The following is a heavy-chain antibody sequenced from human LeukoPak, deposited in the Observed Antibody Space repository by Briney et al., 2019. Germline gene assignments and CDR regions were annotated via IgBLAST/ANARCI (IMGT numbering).Heavy chain of an antibody. CDR2: ISGSGGST. J-gene: IGHJ4*02. CDR3: AKDRYDILTGYYDY. CDR1: GFTFSSYA. Sequence: GGSLRLSCAASGFTFSSYAMSWVRPPAGKVLEWVSAISGSGGSTYYADSVKGRFTISRDNSKNTLYLQMNSLRAEDTAVYYCAKDRYDILTGYYDYWGQGTLVTVSS. D-gene: IGHD3-9*01. V-gene: IGHV3-23*01.